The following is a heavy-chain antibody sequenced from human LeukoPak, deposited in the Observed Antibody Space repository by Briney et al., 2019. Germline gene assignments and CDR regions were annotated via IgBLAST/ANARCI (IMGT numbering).Heavy chain of an antibody. V-gene: IGHV1-8*03. Sequence: GASVKVSCKASGYTFTSYGISWVRQATGQGLEWMGWMNPNSGNTGYAQKFQGRVTITRNTSISTAYMELSSLRSEDTAVYYCARMNYGSGKMSDYWGQGTLVTVSS. D-gene: IGHD3-10*01. CDR1: GYTFTSYG. CDR2: MNPNSGNT. CDR3: ARMNYGSGKMSDY. J-gene: IGHJ4*02.